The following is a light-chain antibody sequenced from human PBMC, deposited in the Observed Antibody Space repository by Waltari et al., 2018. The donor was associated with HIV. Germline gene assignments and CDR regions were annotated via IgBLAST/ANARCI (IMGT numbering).Light chain of an antibody. CDR3: ASWDDSLGGYWI. J-gene: IGLJ2*01. CDR2: MND. V-gene: IGLV1-47*01. CDR1: TSNIGSNY. Sequence: QSVVTQPPSASGTLGQRVTLSCSGGTSNIGSNYVYWYQHLPGTSPKLLIYMNDQRPSGVPDRISGSKSGTSAPLAISGLRSEDEADYYCASWDDSLGGYWIFGGGTNLTVL.